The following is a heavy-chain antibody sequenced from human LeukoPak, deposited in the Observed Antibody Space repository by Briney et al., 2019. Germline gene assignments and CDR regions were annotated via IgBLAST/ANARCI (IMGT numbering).Heavy chain of an antibody. Sequence: GGSLRLSCAPSGFTFSSYGMHWVRQAPGKGLEWVAVISYDGSNKYYADSVKGRFTISRDNSKNTLYLQMNSLRAEDTAVYYCAKEVRRYFDYWGQGTLVTVSS. J-gene: IGHJ4*02. V-gene: IGHV3-30*18. CDR3: AKEVRRYFDY. CDR1: GFTFSSYG. D-gene: IGHD1-14*01. CDR2: ISYDGSNK.